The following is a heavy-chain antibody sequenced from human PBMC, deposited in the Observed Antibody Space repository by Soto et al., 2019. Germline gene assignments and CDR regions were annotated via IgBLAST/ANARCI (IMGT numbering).Heavy chain of an antibody. J-gene: IGHJ5*02. V-gene: IGHV3-30-3*01. Sequence: PGGSLRLSCAASGFTFSTYCMHWVRQAPGKGLEWVALISYDGNNKYYADSVKGRFTISRENSKNTLYLQMNSLRAEDTAVFHCARDGERGYRYGYWLDPLGQVSMVT. CDR3: ARDGERGYRYGYWLDP. CDR1: GFTFSTYC. CDR2: ISYDGNNK. D-gene: IGHD5-18*01.